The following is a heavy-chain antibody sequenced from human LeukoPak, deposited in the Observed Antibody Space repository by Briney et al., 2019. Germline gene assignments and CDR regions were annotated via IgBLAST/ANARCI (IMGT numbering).Heavy chain of an antibody. V-gene: IGHV4-34*01. CDR3: ARRGNMIVVNYYYYYMDD. D-gene: IGHD3-22*01. CDR2: INHSGST. J-gene: IGHJ6*03. Sequence: SETLSLTCAVYGGSFSGYYWSWIRQPPGKGLEWIGEINHSGSTNYNPSPKSRVTISVDTSKNQFSLKLSSVTAADTAVYYCARRGNMIVVNYYYYYMDDWGKGTTVTISS. CDR1: GGSFSGYY.